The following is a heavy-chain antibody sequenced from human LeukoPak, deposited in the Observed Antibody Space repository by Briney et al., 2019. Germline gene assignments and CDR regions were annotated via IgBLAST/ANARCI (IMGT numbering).Heavy chain of an antibody. CDR2: INPSGGST. Sequence: ASVKVSCKASGYTFTNYYMHWVRQAPGQGLEWMGIINPSGGSTKYAQKFQGRVTMTRDTSTSTVYMELSSLRSEDTAVYYCARDRRRVRGVINPGTFDYWGQGTLVTVSS. V-gene: IGHV1-46*01. D-gene: IGHD3-10*01. J-gene: IGHJ4*02. CDR1: GYTFTNYY. CDR3: ARDRRRVRGVINPGTFDY.